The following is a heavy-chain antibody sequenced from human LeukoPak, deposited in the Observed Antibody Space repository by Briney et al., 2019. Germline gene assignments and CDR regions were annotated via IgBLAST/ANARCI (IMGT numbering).Heavy chain of an antibody. J-gene: IGHJ6*02. V-gene: IGHV1-18*01. CDR2: ISAYSGNT. D-gene: IGHD2-15*01. CDR1: GYTFTNYG. CDR3: ARSKRICSGGSCYRSPEYYYYGMDV. Sequence: ASVKVSCKASGYTFTNYGMSWVRQAPGQGLEWIGLISAYSGNTNYAQKLQGRVTMTTDTSTSTAYMELRSLRSNDTAVYYCARSKRICSGGSCYRSPEYYYYGMDVWGQGTTVTVSS.